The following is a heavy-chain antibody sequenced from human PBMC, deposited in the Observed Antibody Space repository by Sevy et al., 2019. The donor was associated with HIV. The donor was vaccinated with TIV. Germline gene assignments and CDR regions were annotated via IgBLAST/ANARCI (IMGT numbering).Heavy chain of an antibody. V-gene: IGHV4-4*07. CDR3: ARVSYYYDSSGYPIPRFDP. CDR1: GGSISSYY. Sequence: SETLSLTCTVSGGSISSYYWSWIRQPAGKGLEWIGRIYTSGSTNYNPSLKSRVTMSVDTSKNQFSLKLSSVTAADTAVYYCARVSYYYDSSGYPIPRFDPWGQGTLVTVSS. D-gene: IGHD3-22*01. J-gene: IGHJ5*02. CDR2: IYTSGST.